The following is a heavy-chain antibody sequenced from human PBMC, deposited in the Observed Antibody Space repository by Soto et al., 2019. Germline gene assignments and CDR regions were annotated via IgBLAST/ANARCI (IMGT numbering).Heavy chain of an antibody. CDR1: GGSFTTHS. CDR3: ARDPRIYCTSSSCHSYFDS. J-gene: IGHJ4*02. V-gene: IGHV1-69*01. D-gene: IGHD2-2*01. Sequence: QVQLVQSGAEVKKPGSSVKVSCRTSGGSFTTHSISWLRQAPGQGLEWMGGIIPVFGTVNYAQRLQDRVTITAGESTSTAYMDLSSLKSEDSAVYYCARDPRIYCTSSSCHSYFDSWGQGTLVTVS. CDR2: IIPVFGTV.